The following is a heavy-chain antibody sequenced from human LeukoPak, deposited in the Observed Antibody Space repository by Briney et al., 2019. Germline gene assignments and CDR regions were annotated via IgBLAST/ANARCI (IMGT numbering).Heavy chain of an antibody. Sequence: SETLSLTCAVYGGSFSGYYWSWIRQPPGKGLEWIGEINHSGSTNYNPSLKSRVTISVDTSKNQFSLKLSSVTAADTAVYYCARGRPPWIAVAATGVYFDYWGQGTLVTVSS. J-gene: IGHJ4*02. CDR3: ARGRPPWIAVAATGVYFDY. CDR1: GGSFSGYY. D-gene: IGHD6-19*01. CDR2: INHSGST. V-gene: IGHV4-34*01.